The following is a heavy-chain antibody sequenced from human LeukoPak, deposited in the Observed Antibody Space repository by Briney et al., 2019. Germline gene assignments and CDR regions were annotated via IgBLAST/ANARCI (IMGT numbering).Heavy chain of an antibody. D-gene: IGHD3-10*01. V-gene: IGHV1-18*01. CDR2: ISAYNGNT. CDR1: GYTFTSYG. J-gene: IGHJ6*02. Sequence: SVKVSCKASGYTFTSYGISWVRQAPGQGLEWMGWISAYNGNTNYAQKLQGRVTMTTDTSTSTAYMELRSLRSDDTAVYYCARPSEVVRGDKGYYYYGMDVWGQGTTVTVSS. CDR3: ARPSEVVRGDKGYYYYGMDV.